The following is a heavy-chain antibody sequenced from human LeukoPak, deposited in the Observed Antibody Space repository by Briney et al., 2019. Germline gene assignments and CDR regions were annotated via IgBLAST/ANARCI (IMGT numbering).Heavy chain of an antibody. CDR3: ARHTLVGARNAFDI. CDR1: GGSISSYY. Sequence: SETLSLTCNVSGGSISSYYRSWIRQPPGKGLEWIGYMYYSGNTNYNPSLKSRVTTSVDSSKNQFSLKLGSVTAADTAVYYCARHTLVGARNAFDIWGQGTMVTVSS. V-gene: IGHV4-59*08. J-gene: IGHJ3*02. CDR2: MYYSGNT. D-gene: IGHD1-26*01.